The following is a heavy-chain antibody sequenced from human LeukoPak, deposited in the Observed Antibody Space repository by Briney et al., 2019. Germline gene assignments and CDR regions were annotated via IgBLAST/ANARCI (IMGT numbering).Heavy chain of an antibody. Sequence: SQTLSLTCTVSGGSISSGSYYWSWDRQPAGKGLEWIGRIYTSGSTNYNPSLKSRVTISVDTSKNQFSLKLSSVTAADTAVYYCARYCGGDCYSYYFDYWGQGTLVTVSS. V-gene: IGHV4-61*02. CDR2: IYTSGST. D-gene: IGHD2-21*02. CDR3: ARYCGGDCYSYYFDY. CDR1: GGSISSGSYY. J-gene: IGHJ4*02.